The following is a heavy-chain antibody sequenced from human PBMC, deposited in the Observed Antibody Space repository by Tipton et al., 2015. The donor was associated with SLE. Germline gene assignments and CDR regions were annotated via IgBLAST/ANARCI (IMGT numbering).Heavy chain of an antibody. J-gene: IGHJ3*02. Sequence: TLSLTCTVSGGSISSYYWSWIRQPPGKGLEWIGYIYYSGSTNYNPSLKSRVTISVDTSKNQFSLKLSSVTAADTALYYCARGTIVVAALDAFDIWGQGTMVTVSS. CDR1: GGSISSYY. CDR2: IYYSGST. CDR3: ARGTIVVAALDAFDI. D-gene: IGHD2-21*01. V-gene: IGHV4-59*01.